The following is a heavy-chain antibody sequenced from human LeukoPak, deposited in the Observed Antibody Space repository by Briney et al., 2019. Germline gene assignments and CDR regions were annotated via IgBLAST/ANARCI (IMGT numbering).Heavy chain of an antibody. CDR1: GFAVSSNS. D-gene: IGHD4/OR15-4a*01. J-gene: IGHJ4*02. CDR2: IYSDNT. Sequence: GGTVRLSCRVSGFAVSSNSMSWVRQAPGKGLEWVSFIYSDNTHYSDSVKGRFTISRDNSKNTLYLQMNSLRAEDTAVYYCARRAGAYSQPYDYWGQGTLVTVSS. CDR3: ARRAGAYSQPYDY. V-gene: IGHV3-53*01.